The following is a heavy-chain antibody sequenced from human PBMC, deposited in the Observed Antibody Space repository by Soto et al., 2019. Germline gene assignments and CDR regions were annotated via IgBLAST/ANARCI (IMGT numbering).Heavy chain of an antibody. Sequence: EVQLVESGGGLVQPGGSLRLSCAASGFTFSSYWMSWVRQAPGKGLEWVANIKQDGSEKYYVDSVKGRFTISRDNAKNPLYLQMNSLRAEDTAVYYCASLSTYCSSTSCYSDYYMDVWGKGTTVTVSS. CDR1: GFTFSSYW. J-gene: IGHJ6*03. CDR3: ASLSTYCSSTSCYSDYYMDV. D-gene: IGHD2-2*01. V-gene: IGHV3-7*01. CDR2: IKQDGSEK.